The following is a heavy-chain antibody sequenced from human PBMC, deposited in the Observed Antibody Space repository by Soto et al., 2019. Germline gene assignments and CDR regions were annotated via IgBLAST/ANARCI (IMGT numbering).Heavy chain of an antibody. V-gene: IGHV4-4*07. CDR1: GGSIGTHY. CDR3: ARDPRVTTVTGDAFDI. D-gene: IGHD4-17*01. CDR2: VHISGST. Sequence: QVQLQESGPGLVKPSETLSLTCTVSGGSIGTHYWNWIRQPAGKGLEWIGRVHISGSTDYNPSVKSRVSLSVDTSKQHFSLRLASVTAADTAVYYCARDPRVTTVTGDAFDIWGQGIMVIVSS. J-gene: IGHJ3*02.